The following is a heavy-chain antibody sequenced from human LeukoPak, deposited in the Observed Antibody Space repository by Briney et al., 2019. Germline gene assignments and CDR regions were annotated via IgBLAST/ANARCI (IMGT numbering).Heavy chain of an antibody. CDR3: ARDERAGHYIY. J-gene: IGHJ4*02. CDR1: GFIFDNYW. CDR2: LKEDGSVK. D-gene: IGHD4-11*01. V-gene: IGHV3-7*01. Sequence: GSLSLSCEASGFIFDNYWMTWVRQAPGRGLEWVANLKEDGSVKQHADSVRGRFTVSRDNTESLVFLHMSSLKAEDSAVYYCARDERAGHYIYWGQGILVTVSS.